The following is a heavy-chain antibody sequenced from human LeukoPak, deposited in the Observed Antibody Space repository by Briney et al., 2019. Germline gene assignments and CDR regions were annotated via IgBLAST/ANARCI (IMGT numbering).Heavy chain of an antibody. V-gene: IGHV3-7*01. Sequence: GGSLRLSCEGSGFTFSRYWMSWVRQAPGKELEWVANIQQDGSHTYYVDSVKGRFTISRDNAKNSVYLQMSGLRAEDTGIYYCAREGLGEYYYSLDVWGTGTRVTVSS. J-gene: IGHJ6*03. D-gene: IGHD6-6*01. CDR2: IQQDGSHT. CDR1: GFTFSRYW. CDR3: AREGLGEYYYSLDV.